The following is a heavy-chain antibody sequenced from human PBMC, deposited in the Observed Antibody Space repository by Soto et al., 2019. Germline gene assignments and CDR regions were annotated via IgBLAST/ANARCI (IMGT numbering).Heavy chain of an antibody. CDR1: GGTFSSYA. V-gene: IGHV1-69*01. D-gene: IGHD3-22*01. Sequence: QVQLVQSGAEVKKPGSSVKVSCKASGGTFSSYAISWVRQAPGQGLEWMGGLIPIFGTANYAQKFQGRVTITADESTSTAYMELSSLRSEDTAVYYCAGESAYYYDSSGYDDLGAFDIWGQGTMVTVSS. CDR3: AGESAYYYDSSGYDDLGAFDI. J-gene: IGHJ3*02. CDR2: LIPIFGTA.